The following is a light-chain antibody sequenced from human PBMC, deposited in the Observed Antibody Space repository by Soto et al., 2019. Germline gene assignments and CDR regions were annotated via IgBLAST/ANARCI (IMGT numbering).Light chain of an antibody. J-gene: IGLJ3*02. CDR2: EDS. CDR1: SSDVGGYNY. CDR3: CSYAGSYTWV. V-gene: IGLV2-23*01. Sequence: QSALTQPASVSGSPGQSITISCTGTSSDVGGYNYVSWYQQHPGKAPKLMIHEDSKRPSGVSNRFSGSKSGNTASLTISGLRTEDEADYYCCSYAGSYTWVFGGGTQLTVL.